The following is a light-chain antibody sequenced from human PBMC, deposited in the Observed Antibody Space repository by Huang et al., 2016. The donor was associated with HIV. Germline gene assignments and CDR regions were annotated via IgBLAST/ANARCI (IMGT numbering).Light chain of an antibody. CDR2: GAS. Sequence: ENVLTQSPGTLSLSPGERATLFCRASQSVSSSYLAWYQQKRGQAPTLIIYGASRRAAGIPDRFSGSGSGTDFTLTISRLEPEDFGVYYCHRYGSSWTFGQGTKVEIK. CDR3: HRYGSSWT. J-gene: IGKJ1*01. CDR1: QSVSSSY. V-gene: IGKV3-20*01.